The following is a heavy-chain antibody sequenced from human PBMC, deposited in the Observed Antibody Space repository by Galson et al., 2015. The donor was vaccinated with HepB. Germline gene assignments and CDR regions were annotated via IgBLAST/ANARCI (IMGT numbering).Heavy chain of an antibody. V-gene: IGHV1-24*01. CDR2: FDPEAGET. CDR1: GYTLTELS. CDR3: TTYFRGPVGKGSASDFRVYYYYYMDV. D-gene: IGHD6-6*01. Sequence: SVKVSCKVSGYTLTELSMHWVRQAPGKGLEWMGGFDPEAGETIYAQKFQGRLTMTEDTSTDTANMELSSLRSEDTAVYYCTTYFRGPVGKGSASDFRVYYYYYMDVWGKGTTVTVSS. J-gene: IGHJ6*03.